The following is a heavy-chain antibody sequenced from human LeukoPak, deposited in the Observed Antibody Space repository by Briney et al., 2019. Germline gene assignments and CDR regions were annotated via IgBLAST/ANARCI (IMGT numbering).Heavy chain of an antibody. CDR2: ISYDGSNK. J-gene: IGHJ4*02. D-gene: IGHD2-15*01. V-gene: IGHV3-30*04. CDR3: ARDGYCSGGSRGYFDY. Sequence: GGSLRLSCAASGFTFSSYAMHWVRQAPGKGLEWVAVISYDGSNKYYADSVKGRFTISRDNSKNTLYLQMNSLRAEDTAVYYCARDGYCSGGSRGYFDYWGQGTLVTVSS. CDR1: GFTFSSYA.